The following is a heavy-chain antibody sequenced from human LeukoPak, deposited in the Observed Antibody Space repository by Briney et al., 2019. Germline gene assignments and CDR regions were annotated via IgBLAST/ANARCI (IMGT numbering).Heavy chain of an antibody. CDR3: ARLIMDSTQDY. Sequence: GASVKLSCKASGYTFTSYGISWVRQAPGQGLEWMAWISAYNGNTNYAEKLQGRVTMTTDTSTSTAYMELRSLRSDDTAVYYCARLIMDSTQDYWGQGTLVTVSS. V-gene: IGHV1-18*04. CDR2: ISAYNGNT. CDR1: GYTFTSYG. D-gene: IGHD2-2*01. J-gene: IGHJ4*02.